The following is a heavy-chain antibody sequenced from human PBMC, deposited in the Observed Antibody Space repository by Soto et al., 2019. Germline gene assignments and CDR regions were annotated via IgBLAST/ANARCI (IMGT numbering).Heavy chain of an antibody. CDR3: ATTVDY. CDR2: ISWNSGSI. CDR1: GFTFDDYA. D-gene: IGHD4-17*01. J-gene: IGHJ4*02. Sequence: EVQLVESGGGLVQPGRSLRLSCAASGFTFDDYAMHWVRQAPGKGLEWVSGISWNSGSIGYADSVKGRFTISRDNAKNSRYLQMNSPRAEDTALYYCATTVDYWGQGTLVTVSS. V-gene: IGHV3-9*01.